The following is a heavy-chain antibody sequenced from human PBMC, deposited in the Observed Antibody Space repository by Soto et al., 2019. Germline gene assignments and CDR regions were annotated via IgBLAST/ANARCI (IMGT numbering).Heavy chain of an antibody. D-gene: IGHD3-10*01. CDR1: GYTFTNDA. J-gene: IGHJ6*02. Sequence: QVQLVQSGAEEKKPGASVKVSCKASGYTFTNDAMHWVRQAPGQRLEWMGWINVGNGNTKYSQKFQGRVTITRDTSASTADMELSSLRSEDTAVYYCARRGDGMDVWGQGTTVTVYS. CDR2: INVGNGNT. CDR3: ARRGDGMDV. V-gene: IGHV1-3*05.